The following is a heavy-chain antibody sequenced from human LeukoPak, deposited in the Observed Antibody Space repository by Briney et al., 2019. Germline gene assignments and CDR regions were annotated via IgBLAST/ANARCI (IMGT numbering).Heavy chain of an antibody. D-gene: IGHD6-13*01. V-gene: IGHV4-38-2*02. CDR2: IYHSGST. CDR3: ARGVVQQLLAYSRYYFDY. Sequence: SETLSLACTVSGYSISSGYYWGWIRQPPGKGLEWIGSIYHSGSTYYNPSLKSRVTISVDTSKNQFSLKLSSVTAADTAVYYCARGVVQQLLAYSRYYFDYWGQGTLVTVSS. J-gene: IGHJ4*02. CDR1: GYSISSGYY.